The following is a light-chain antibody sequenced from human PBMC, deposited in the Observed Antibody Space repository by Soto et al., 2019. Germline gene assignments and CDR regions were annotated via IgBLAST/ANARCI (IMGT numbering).Light chain of an antibody. CDR2: DAS. CDR1: QDIANS. Sequence: DIPMTQSPSSLSASVGDRVTITCQASQDIANSLNWYQQKPGKAPNLLIYDASNLETGVPSRFNGSGAGTDFTFTISSLQPEDIATYFCQHYQTLPLTFGGGTKLKIK. V-gene: IGKV1-33*01. J-gene: IGKJ4*01. CDR3: QHYQTLPLT.